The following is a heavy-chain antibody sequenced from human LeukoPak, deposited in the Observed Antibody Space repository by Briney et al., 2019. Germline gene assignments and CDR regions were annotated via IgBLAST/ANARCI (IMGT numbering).Heavy chain of an antibody. CDR3: ATAVDTAMVTNDY. J-gene: IGHJ4*02. Sequence: ASVKVSCKVSGYTLTELSMQWVGQATGKGNEWMGGFDPEDGETIYAQKFQGRVTMTDDTSTDTAYMELSSLRSEDTAVYYCATAVDTAMVTNDYWGQGTLVTVSS. D-gene: IGHD5-18*01. CDR1: GYTLTELS. V-gene: IGHV1-24*01. CDR2: FDPEDGET.